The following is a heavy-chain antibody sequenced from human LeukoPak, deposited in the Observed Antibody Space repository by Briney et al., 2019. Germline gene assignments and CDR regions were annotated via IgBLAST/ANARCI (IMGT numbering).Heavy chain of an antibody. CDR1: GFDFSQSW. CDR2: INADGTYK. CDR3: GRGHFGLDV. J-gene: IGHJ6*02. V-gene: IGHV3-7*01. Sequence: GGSLRLSCAASGFDFSQSWMTWVRQAPGEGLEWVAHINADGTYKDYVDAVKGRVTISRDNAANSVSLQMNSVRVEDTAVYYCGRGHFGLDVWGQGTTVTVS.